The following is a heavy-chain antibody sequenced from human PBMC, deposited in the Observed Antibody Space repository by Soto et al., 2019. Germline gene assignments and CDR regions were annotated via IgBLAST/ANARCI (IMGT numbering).Heavy chain of an antibody. J-gene: IGHJ4*02. CDR1: GYSFTDYW. D-gene: IGHD3-16*01. CDR3: AAYTASSGRHFGY. CDR2: IYPGDYDT. V-gene: IGHV5-51*01. Sequence: GESLKISCKGSGYSFTDYWNGWVRQVPGKGVEWLAMIYPGDYDTRYSPSFQGQVTISADRSITTAYLQWGSLKASDTAMYYCAAYTASSGRHFGYWGQGTLVTVSS.